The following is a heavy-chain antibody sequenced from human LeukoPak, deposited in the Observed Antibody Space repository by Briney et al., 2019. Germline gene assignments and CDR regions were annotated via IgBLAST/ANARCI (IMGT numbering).Heavy chain of an antibody. CDR2: IYHSGST. D-gene: IGHD6-19*01. J-gene: IGHJ4*02. V-gene: IGHV4-30-2*01. Sequence: SQTLSLTCAVSGGSISSGGYSWSWVRQPPGKGLEWIVYIYHSGSTYYNPSLKSRVTISVDRSKNQFSLKLSSVTAADTAVYYCARSSPYYYFDYWGQGTLVTVSS. CDR3: ARSSPYYYFDY. CDR1: GGSISSGGYS.